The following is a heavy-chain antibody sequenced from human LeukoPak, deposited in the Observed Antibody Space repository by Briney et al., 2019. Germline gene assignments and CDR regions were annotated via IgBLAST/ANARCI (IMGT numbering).Heavy chain of an antibody. CDR1: GGTFSSYA. V-gene: IGHV1-69*04. J-gene: IGHJ4*02. CDR3: ARDPEIAATSASN. Sequence: ASVKVPCKASGGTFSSYAISWVRQAPGQGLEWMGRIIPILRIANYAQKFQGRVTITADKSTSTAYMELSSLRSEDTAVYYCARDPEIAATSASNWGQGTLDTVSS. D-gene: IGHD2-15*01. CDR2: IIPILRIA.